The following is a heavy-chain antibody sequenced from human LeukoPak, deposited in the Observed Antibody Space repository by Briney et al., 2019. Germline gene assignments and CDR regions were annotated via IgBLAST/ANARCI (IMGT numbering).Heavy chain of an antibody. V-gene: IGHV3-48*03. CDR3: AKSVFDSSGDPYMDV. Sequence: PGGSLRLPCAASGFTFDDYGMNWVRQAPGKGLEWVSYISSSGSTIYYADSVKGRFTISRDNAKSTLYLQMNSLRAEDTAVYYCAKSVFDSSGDPYMDVWGKGTTVTISS. CDR1: GFTFDDYG. J-gene: IGHJ6*03. D-gene: IGHD3-22*01. CDR2: ISSSGSTI.